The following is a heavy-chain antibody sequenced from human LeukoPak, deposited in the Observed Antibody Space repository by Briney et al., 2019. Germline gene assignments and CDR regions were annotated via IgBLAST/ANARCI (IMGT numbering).Heavy chain of an antibody. CDR2: INHSGST. Sequence: GSLRLSCAASGFTFSSYAMSWVRQAPGKGLEWIGEINHSGSTNYNPSLKSRVTISVDTSKNQFSLKLSSVTAADTAVYYCARPKGYCSSTSCYSSYYYYYYYMDVWGKGTTVTVSS. J-gene: IGHJ6*03. CDR1: GFTFSSYA. D-gene: IGHD2-2*01. CDR3: ARPKGYCSSTSCYSSYYYYYYYMDV. V-gene: IGHV4-34*01.